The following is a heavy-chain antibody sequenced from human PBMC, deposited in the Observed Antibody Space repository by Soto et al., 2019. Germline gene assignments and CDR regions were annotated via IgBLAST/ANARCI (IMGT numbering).Heavy chain of an antibody. CDR1: GGSFSGYY. CDR3: ARGDYYDFWSGYYAGGFDY. V-gene: IGHV4-34*01. D-gene: IGHD3-3*01. J-gene: IGHJ4*02. CDR2: INHSGST. Sequence: QVQLQQWGAGLLKPSETLSLTCAVYGGSFSGYYWSWIRQPPGKGLEWIGEINHSGSTNYNPSLKSRVTLSVDTSKNQFSLKLSSVTAADTAVYYCARGDYYDFWSGYYAGGFDYWGQGTLVTVSS.